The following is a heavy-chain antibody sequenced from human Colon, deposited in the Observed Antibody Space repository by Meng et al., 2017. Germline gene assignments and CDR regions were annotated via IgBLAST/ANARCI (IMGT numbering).Heavy chain of an antibody. CDR3: ANRFV. J-gene: IGHJ4*02. CDR1: GFSVSSDF. D-gene: IGHD3-3*01. Sequence: VQRVGSGGGLVHPGGSLRLSCAVSGFSVSSDFMIWVRQAPGKGLEWVSMIHSSAGTFFADSVKGRFTVSTDNSKNTLYLQMNSLRIEDTAVYHCANRFVWGLGTLVTVSS. V-gene: IGHV3-66*02. CDR2: IHSSAGT.